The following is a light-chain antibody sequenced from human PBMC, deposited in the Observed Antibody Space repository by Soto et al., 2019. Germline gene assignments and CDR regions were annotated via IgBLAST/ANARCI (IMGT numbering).Light chain of an antibody. CDR2: GAA. V-gene: IGKV3-20*01. Sequence: EIVLTQSPGTLSLSPGERATLSCRASQSVTSNYLAWYQQKPGQAPRLLIHGAATRATGIPDRFSGSGSGADFTLTISRLVPEDFAVYYCQQYGSSPGTFGQGTRLEIK. CDR1: QSVTSNY. J-gene: IGKJ5*01. CDR3: QQYGSSPGT.